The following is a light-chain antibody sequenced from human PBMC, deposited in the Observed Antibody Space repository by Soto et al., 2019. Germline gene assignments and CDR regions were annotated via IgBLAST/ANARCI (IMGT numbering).Light chain of an antibody. Sequence: EIVMTQSPATLSVSPGERATLSCRASQSVSSNLAWYQQKPGQAPRLLIYGASTRASGIPARFSGSGSGTEFTLTISSLPSEDFAVYYCQPYNNWGTFGQGTKVEIK. CDR2: GAS. V-gene: IGKV3-15*01. CDR3: QPYNNWGT. CDR1: QSVSSN. J-gene: IGKJ1*01.